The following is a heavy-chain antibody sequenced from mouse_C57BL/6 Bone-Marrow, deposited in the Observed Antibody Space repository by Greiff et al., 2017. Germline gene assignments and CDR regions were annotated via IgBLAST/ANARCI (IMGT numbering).Heavy chain of an antibody. J-gene: IGHJ3*01. CDR3: ARKTVVATPFAY. CDR1: GYTFTSYG. V-gene: IGHV1-81*01. CDR2: IYPRSGNT. D-gene: IGHD1-1*01. Sequence: QVQLQQSGAELARPGASVKLSCKASGYTFTSYGISWVKQRTGQGLEWIGEIYPRSGNTYYNEKFKGKATLTADKSSSTAYMELRSLTSEDSAVDFCARKTVVATPFAYWGQGTLVTVSA.